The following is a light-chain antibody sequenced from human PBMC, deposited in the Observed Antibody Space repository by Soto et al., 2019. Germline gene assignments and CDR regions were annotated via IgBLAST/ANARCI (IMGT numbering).Light chain of an antibody. Sequence: QSVLTQPPSASGSPGQSVTISCTAASSDVGGYNFVSWYQHHPGKAPRLMIYDVTQRPSGVPDRFSGSKSGNTASLTVSGLQVDDEAYYYCSSYAGSSIPVAFGGGTKLTVL. CDR3: SSYAGSSIPVA. V-gene: IGLV2-8*01. CDR2: DVT. J-gene: IGLJ2*01. CDR1: SSDVGGYNF.